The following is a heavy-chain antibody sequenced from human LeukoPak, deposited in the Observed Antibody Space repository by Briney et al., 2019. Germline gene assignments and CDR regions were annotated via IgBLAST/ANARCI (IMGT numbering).Heavy chain of an antibody. J-gene: IGHJ4*02. D-gene: IGHD3-16*01. CDR3: ARTAGWSYGFDY. CDR1: GGSISSGDYY. V-gene: IGHV4-31*03. CDR2: IYNSGTT. Sequence: SQTLSLTCTVSGGSISSGDYYWTWIRQHPGKGLEWIGYIYNSGTTYYNPSLESRVTISGATSKNPFSLKLSSVTAADTAVYYCARTAGWSYGFDYWGQGTLVTVSS.